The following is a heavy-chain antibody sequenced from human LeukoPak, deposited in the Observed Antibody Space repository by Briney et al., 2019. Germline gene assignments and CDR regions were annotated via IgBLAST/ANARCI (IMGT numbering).Heavy chain of an antibody. CDR3: ASLPLLLWFGELLLGAFDI. V-gene: IGHV4-59*08. CDR2: IYYSGST. D-gene: IGHD3-10*01. CDR1: GGSISSYY. J-gene: IGHJ3*02. Sequence: PSETLSLTCTVSGGSISSYYWSWIRQPPGKGLEWIGYIYYSGSTNYNPSLKSRVTISVDTSKNQFSLKLSSVTAADTVVYYCASLPLLLWFGELLLGAFDIWGQGTMVTVSS.